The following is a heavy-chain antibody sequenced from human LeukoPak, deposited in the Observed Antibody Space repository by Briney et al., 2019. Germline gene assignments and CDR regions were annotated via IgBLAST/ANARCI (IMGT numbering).Heavy chain of an antibody. J-gene: IGHJ4*02. CDR2: MNPNSGNT. CDR1: GYTFTGYY. CDR3: ARRGPYSSRGLDY. Sequence: ASVKVSCKASGYTFTGYYMHWVRQAPGQGLEWMGWMNPNSGNTGYAQKFQGRVTITRNTSISTAYMELSSLRSEDTAVYYCARRGPYSSRGLDYWGQGTLVTVSS. D-gene: IGHD6-13*01. V-gene: IGHV1-8*03.